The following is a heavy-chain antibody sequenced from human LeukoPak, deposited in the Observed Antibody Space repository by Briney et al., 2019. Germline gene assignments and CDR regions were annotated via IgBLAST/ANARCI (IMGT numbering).Heavy chain of an antibody. V-gene: IGHV4-59*11. Sequence: SETLSLTCTVSGGSISSHYWSWIRQPPGKGLEWIAYLFDSVNTKANPSLQSRLTLSADTSKNQFSLRLSSVTAADTAVYYCATIKRGSIFGYFDFWGQGIKVTVSS. D-gene: IGHD5-18*01. J-gene: IGHJ4*02. CDR1: GGSISSHY. CDR3: ATIKRGSIFGYFDF. CDR2: LFDSVNT.